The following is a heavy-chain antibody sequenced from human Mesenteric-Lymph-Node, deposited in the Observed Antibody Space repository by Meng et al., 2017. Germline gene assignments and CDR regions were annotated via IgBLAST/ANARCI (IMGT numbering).Heavy chain of an antibody. J-gene: IGHJ4*02. V-gene: IGHV3-30*04. CDR3: VRDDDYGDYTKVGGVFDY. CDR1: GFTFSSYS. D-gene: IGHD4-17*01. CDR2: ISYDGSNE. Sequence: GESLKISCAASGFTFSSYSMFWVRQTPGKGLEWVAVISYDGSNEYYADAVKGRFTISRDNARNSLYLQMNSLRAEDTAVYYCVRDDDYGDYTKVGGVFDYWGQGTLVTVSS.